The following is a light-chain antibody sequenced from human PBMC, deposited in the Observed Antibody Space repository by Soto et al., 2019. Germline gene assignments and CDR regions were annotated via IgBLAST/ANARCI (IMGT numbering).Light chain of an antibody. J-gene: IGKJ1*01. CDR3: QHHNSYSQT. V-gene: IGKV1-5*01. Sequence: DIQLTQSPPTLSASVGDRVTITCRASQSIRYYLAWYQQMPGKAPKLQIYGASRLQSRVPSRFSGSVSGTEFTLSISSLQPDDFATYFCQHHNSYSQTFGQGTKV. CDR2: GAS. CDR1: QSIRYY.